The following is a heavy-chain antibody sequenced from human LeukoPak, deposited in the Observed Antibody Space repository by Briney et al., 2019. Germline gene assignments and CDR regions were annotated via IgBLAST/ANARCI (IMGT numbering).Heavy chain of an antibody. CDR1: GFTFSSYS. D-gene: IGHD3-9*01. CDR3: ARDEILTGYYFDY. V-gene: IGHV3-21*01. CDR2: ISSSSSYI. J-gene: IGHJ4*02. Sequence: GGSLRLSCAASGFTFSSYSMNWVRQAPGKGLEWVSSISSSSSYIYYADSVKGRFTISRDNAKNSLYLQMNSLRAEDTAVYCCARDEILTGYYFDYWGQGTLVTVSS.